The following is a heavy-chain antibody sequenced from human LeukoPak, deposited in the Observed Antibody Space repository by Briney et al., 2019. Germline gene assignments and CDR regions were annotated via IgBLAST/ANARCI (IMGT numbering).Heavy chain of an antibody. D-gene: IGHD3-22*01. CDR2: ISWNSGSI. Sequence: GGSLRLSCAPSGFTFDDYAMHWVRQAPGKGLEWVSGISWNSGSIGYADSVKGRFTISRDNAKNSLYLQINSLRADDMALYYCAKGRPALYYDSSGYYCDYWGQGTLVTVSS. J-gene: IGHJ4*02. CDR1: GFTFDDYA. V-gene: IGHV3-9*03. CDR3: AKGRPALYYDSSGYYCDY.